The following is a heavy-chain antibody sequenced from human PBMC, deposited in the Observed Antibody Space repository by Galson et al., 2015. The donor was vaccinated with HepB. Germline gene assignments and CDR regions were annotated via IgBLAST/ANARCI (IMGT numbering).Heavy chain of an antibody. D-gene: IGHD3-16*01. Sequence: SLRLSCAASGFTFSSYGMHWVRQAPGKGLEWVAVISYDGSNKYYADSVKGRFTISRDNSKNTLYLQMNSLRAEDTAVYYCAKIGGRRWLEYYFDYWGQGTLVTVSS. CDR1: GFTFSSYG. CDR3: AKIGGRRWLEYYFDY. V-gene: IGHV3-30*18. CDR2: ISYDGSNK. J-gene: IGHJ4*02.